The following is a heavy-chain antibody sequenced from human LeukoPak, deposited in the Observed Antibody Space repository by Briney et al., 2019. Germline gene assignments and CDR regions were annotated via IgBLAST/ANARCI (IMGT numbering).Heavy chain of an antibody. Sequence: GGSLRLSCAASGFTVSSNYMSWVRQAPGKGLEWVSAISGSGGSTYYADSVKGRFTISRDNSKNTLYLQMNSLRAEDTAVYYCAKCSSVLRFLEWSKTFDYWGQGTLVTVSS. J-gene: IGHJ4*02. CDR3: AKCSSVLRFLEWSKTFDY. V-gene: IGHV3-23*01. CDR2: ISGSGGST. D-gene: IGHD3-3*01. CDR1: GFTVSSNY.